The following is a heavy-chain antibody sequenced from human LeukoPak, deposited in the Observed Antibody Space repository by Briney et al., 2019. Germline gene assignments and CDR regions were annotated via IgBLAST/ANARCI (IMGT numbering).Heavy chain of an antibody. CDR2: IYYSGST. J-gene: IGHJ4*02. CDR3: ARAYLVVVTAQFDY. CDR1: GGSISSSSYY. V-gene: IGHV4-39*07. D-gene: IGHD2-21*02. Sequence: SETLSLTCTVSGGSISSSSYYWGWIRQPPGKGLEWIGSIYYSGSTYYNPSLKSRVTISVDTSKNQFSLKLSSVTAADTAVYYCARAYLVVVTAQFDYWGQGTLVTVSS.